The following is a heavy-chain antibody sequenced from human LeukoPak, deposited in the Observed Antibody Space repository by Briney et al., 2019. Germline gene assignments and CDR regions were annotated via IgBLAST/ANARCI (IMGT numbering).Heavy chain of an antibody. V-gene: IGHV3-48*04. CDR2: ISSSGSTI. CDR1: GFTFSSYS. J-gene: IGHJ3*02. D-gene: IGHD3-22*01. Sequence: GGSLRLSCAASGFTFSSYSMNWVRQAPGKGLEWVSYISSSGSTIYYADSVKGRFTISRDNAKNSLYLQMNSLRAEDTAVYYCASYYYDSSGYYDDDAFDIWGQGTMVTVSS. CDR3: ASYYYDSSGYYDDDAFDI.